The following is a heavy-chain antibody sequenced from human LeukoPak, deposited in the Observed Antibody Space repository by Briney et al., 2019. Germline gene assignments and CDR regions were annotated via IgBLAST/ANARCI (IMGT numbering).Heavy chain of an antibody. V-gene: IGHV3-74*01. Sequence: GGSLRLSCAASGFTFSSYWMPWVRQVPGKGLVWVARINPGGSSITYADSVKGRFAISRDNAKNTLYLQMDSLRAEDTGVYYCARSNQADDYWGQGTLVTVSS. J-gene: IGHJ4*02. D-gene: IGHD1-14*01. CDR1: GFTFSSYW. CDR3: ARSNQADDY. CDR2: INPGGSSI.